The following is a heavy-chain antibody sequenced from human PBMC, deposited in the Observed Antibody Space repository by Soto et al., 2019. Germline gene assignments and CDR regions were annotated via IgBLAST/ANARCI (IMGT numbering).Heavy chain of an antibody. CDR3: AKTYYYDQNWFDP. J-gene: IGHJ5*02. D-gene: IGHD3-22*01. V-gene: IGHV3-30-3*02. CDR2: ISYDGSNK. CDR1: GFTFSSYA. Sequence: QVQLVESGGGVVQPGRSLRLSCADSGFTFSSYAMHWVRQAPGKGLEWVAVISYDGSNKYYADSVKGRFTISRDNSKNTLYLQMNSLRAEDTAVYYCAKTYYYDQNWFDPWGQGTLVTVSS.